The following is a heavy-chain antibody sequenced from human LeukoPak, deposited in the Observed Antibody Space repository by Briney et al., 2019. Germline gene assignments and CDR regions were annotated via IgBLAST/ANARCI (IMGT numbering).Heavy chain of an antibody. J-gene: IGHJ6*03. V-gene: IGHV1-18*01. CDR2: ISAYNGNT. Sequence: ASVKVSCKASGYTFTSYGISWVRQAPGQGLEWMGWISAYNGNTNYAQKLQGRVTMTTDTSTSTAYMELRSLRSDDTAVYYCARRGHDSSGYYPLNYYYYYMDVWGKGTTVTISS. D-gene: IGHD3-22*01. CDR1: GYTFTSYG. CDR3: ARRGHDSSGYYPLNYYYYYMDV.